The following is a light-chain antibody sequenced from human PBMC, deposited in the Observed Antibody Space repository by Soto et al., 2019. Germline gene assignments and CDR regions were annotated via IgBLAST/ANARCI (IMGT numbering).Light chain of an antibody. Sequence: DIQLTQSPSFLSSSVGYRVTISCRASQGINNYLAWYQQKPGKAPKLLIYVASILQSGVPSRFSGSGSGTQFTLTISSLQPEDFATYYCQQLNRYPYTFGQGTKVDIK. V-gene: IGKV1-9*01. CDR2: VAS. J-gene: IGKJ2*01. CDR3: QQLNRYPYT. CDR1: QGINNY.